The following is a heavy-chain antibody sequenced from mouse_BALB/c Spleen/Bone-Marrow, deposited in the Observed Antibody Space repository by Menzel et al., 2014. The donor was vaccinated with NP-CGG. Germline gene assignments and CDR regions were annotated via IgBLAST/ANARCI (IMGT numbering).Heavy chain of an antibody. CDR3: ARWDYAMDY. V-gene: IGHV1-54*01. J-gene: IGHJ4*01. CDR1: GYAFTNYL. Sequence: VQVVESGAELVRPGTSVKVSCKASGYAFTNYLIEWVKQRPGQGLEWIGVINPGSGGTNYNEKFKGKATLTAGKSSSTAYMQLSSLTSDDSAVYFCARWDYAMDYWGQGTSVTVSS. CDR2: INPGSGGT.